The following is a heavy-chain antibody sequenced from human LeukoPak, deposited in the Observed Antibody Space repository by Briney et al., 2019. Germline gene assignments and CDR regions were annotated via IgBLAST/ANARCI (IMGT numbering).Heavy chain of an antibody. CDR2: ISSSSSYI. CDR3: ARDQVGATPLDY. Sequence: GGSLRLSCAASGFTFSSYSMNRVRQAPGKGLEWVSSISSSSSYIYYADSVKGRFTISRDNAKNSLYLQMNSLRAEDTAVYYCARDQVGATPLDYWGQGTLVTVSS. V-gene: IGHV3-21*01. CDR1: GFTFSSYS. D-gene: IGHD1-26*01. J-gene: IGHJ4*02.